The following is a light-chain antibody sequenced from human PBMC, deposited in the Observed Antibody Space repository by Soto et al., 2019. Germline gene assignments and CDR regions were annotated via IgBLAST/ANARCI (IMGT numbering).Light chain of an antibody. Sequence: DIQMTQAPSTLSASVGDRVTITCRGSQNINAWLAWYQQKPGKAPKLLIYDVSTLHSGVPSRFSGSASGTEFTLTISNLESDDFATYYCQQYHRYSTFGQGTKVDIK. J-gene: IGKJ1*01. CDR2: DVS. CDR3: QQYHRYST. CDR1: QNINAW. V-gene: IGKV1-5*01.